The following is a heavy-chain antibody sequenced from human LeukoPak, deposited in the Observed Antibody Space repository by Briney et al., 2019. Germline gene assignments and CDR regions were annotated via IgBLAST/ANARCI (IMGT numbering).Heavy chain of an antibody. CDR3: ASTPMVRGVLNYFDY. D-gene: IGHD3-10*01. J-gene: IGHJ4*02. CDR1: GVSISSGGYY. V-gene: IGHV4-31*03. Sequence: SQTLSLTCTVSGVSISSGGYYWSWIRQHPRKGLEWIGYIYYSGSTYYNPSLKSRVTISVDTSKNQFSLKLSSVTAADTAVYYCASTPMVRGVLNYFDYWGQGTLVTVSS. CDR2: IYYSGST.